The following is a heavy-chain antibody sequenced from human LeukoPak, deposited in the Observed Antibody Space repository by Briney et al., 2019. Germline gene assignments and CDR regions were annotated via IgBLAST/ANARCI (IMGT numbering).Heavy chain of an antibody. J-gene: IGHJ4*02. D-gene: IGHD2-15*01. CDR1: GGTFSSYA. CDR3: ARDLCSGGSCYDDY. CDR2: IIPILGIA. Sequence: SVKVSCKASGGTFSSYAISWVRQAPGQGLEWMGRIIPILGIANYAQKFQGRVTITADKSTSTAYVELSSQRSEDTAVYYCARDLCSGGSCYDDYWGQGTLVTVSS. V-gene: IGHV1-69*04.